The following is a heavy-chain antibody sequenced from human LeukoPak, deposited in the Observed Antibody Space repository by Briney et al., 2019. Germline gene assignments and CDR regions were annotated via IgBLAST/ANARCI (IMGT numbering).Heavy chain of an antibody. CDR1: GFSFSNAW. CDR3: AKDLGRYRNNYFDY. D-gene: IGHD1-26*01. Sequence: GGSLRLSCVVPGFSFSNAWMSWVRQAPGKGLEWVATISGSGGGTYYADSVKGRFTISRDDSKNTLYLQMNSLRAEDTAVYYCAKDLGRYRNNYFDYWGQGTLVTVSS. CDR2: ISGSGGGT. V-gene: IGHV3-23*01. J-gene: IGHJ4*02.